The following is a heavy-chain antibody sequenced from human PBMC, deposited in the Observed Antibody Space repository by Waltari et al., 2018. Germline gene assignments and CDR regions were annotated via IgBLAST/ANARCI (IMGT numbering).Heavy chain of an antibody. V-gene: IGHV3-21*01. J-gene: IGHJ3*02. CDR1: GFTFSSYS. D-gene: IGHD3-16*01. CDR3: ARVRDGAVGAFDI. CDR2: ISSSSSYI. Sequence: VQLVESGGGLVKPGGSLRLSCAASGFTFSSYSMNWVRQAPGKGLEWVSSISSSSSYIYYADSVKGRFTISRDNAKNSLYLQMNSLRAEDTAVYYCARVRDGAVGAFDIWGQGTMVTVSS.